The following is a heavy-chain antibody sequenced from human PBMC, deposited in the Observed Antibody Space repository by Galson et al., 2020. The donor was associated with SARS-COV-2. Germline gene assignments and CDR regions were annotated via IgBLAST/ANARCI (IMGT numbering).Heavy chain of an antibody. Sequence: AGGSLRLSCAASGFTFSDYYMSWIRQAPGKGLEWVSYISSSSSYTNYADSVKGRFTISRDNAKNSLYLQMNSLRAEDTAVYYCARVNWGYGDYKEGSAFDIWGQGTMVTVSS. J-gene: IGHJ3*02. CDR2: ISSSSSYT. D-gene: IGHD4-17*01. CDR1: GFTFSDYY. CDR3: ARVNWGYGDYKEGSAFDI. V-gene: IGHV3-11*06.